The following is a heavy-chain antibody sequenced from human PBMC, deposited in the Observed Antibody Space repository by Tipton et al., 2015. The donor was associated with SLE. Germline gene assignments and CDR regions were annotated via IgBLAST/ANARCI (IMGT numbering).Heavy chain of an antibody. D-gene: IGHD6-19*01. CDR3: ARDHPVAGPFDY. CDR1: GGSISNYY. Sequence: TLSLTCTVSGGSISNYYWSWIRQPAGKGLEWCGRIYTSGSTNYNPPLKSRVTMSVDTSKNQFSLKLSSVTAADTAVYYCARDHPVAGPFDYWGQGTLVSVSS. V-gene: IGHV4-4*07. CDR2: IYTSGST. J-gene: IGHJ4*02.